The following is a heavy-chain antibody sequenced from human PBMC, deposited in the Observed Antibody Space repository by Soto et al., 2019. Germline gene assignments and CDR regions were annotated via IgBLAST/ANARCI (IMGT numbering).Heavy chain of an antibody. V-gene: IGHV5-51*01. D-gene: IGHD4-4*01. CDR2: IYPGDSET. Sequence: PGESLKISCKGSGYSFTSYWIGWVRQIPGKGLEWMGIIYPGDSETRYSPSFQGQVTISADKSINTAYLQWSSLKASDTAIYYCAKSGYSNLDFWGQGTTVTVSS. CDR1: GYSFTSYW. CDR3: AKSGYSNLDF. J-gene: IGHJ6*02.